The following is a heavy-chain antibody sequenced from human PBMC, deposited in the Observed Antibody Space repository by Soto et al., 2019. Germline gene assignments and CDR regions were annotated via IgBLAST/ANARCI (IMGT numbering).Heavy chain of an antibody. J-gene: IGHJ5*02. Sequence: SETLSLTCTVSGDSISSYYWSWIRRPPGKGLEWIGYIYYSGTTNYNPSLKSRVTISVDTSKNQFSLKLSSVTAADTAVYYCARHSTVTFNWFDPWGQGTLVTVSS. CDR2: IYYSGTT. CDR1: GDSISSYY. CDR3: ARHSTVTFNWFDP. D-gene: IGHD4-17*01. V-gene: IGHV4-59*08.